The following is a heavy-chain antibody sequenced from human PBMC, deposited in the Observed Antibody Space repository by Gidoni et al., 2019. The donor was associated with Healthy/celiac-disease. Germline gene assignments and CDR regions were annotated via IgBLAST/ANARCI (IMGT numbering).Heavy chain of an antibody. V-gene: IGHV3-15*01. CDR2: IKRKTDGGTT. CDR1: GFTLSNAW. J-gene: IGHJ4*02. Sequence: EVQLVESGGGLVKPGGSLRLHCAASGFTLSNAWMSWVRQAPGKELEWVGRIKRKTDGGTTDYAAPVKGRFTISRDDSKNTLYLQMNSQKTEDTAVYYCTTGSPVYDYVWESYRNDYWGQGTLVTVSS. CDR3: TTGSPVYDYVWESYRNDY. D-gene: IGHD3-16*02.